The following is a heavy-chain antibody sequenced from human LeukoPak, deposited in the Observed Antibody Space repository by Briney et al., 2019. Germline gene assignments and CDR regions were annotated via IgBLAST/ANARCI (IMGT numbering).Heavy chain of an antibody. V-gene: IGHV3-23*01. CDR3: ARDNYDSSGYYFD. CDR2: ISGSAFNT. Sequence: GGSLRLSCAASGLTFSNYAMNWVRQAPGKGLEWVSAISGSAFNTYYADSVKGRFTIARDNAKKSLYLQMNSLRAEDTAVYYRARDNYDSSGYYFDWGQGTLVTVSS. J-gene: IGHJ4*02. D-gene: IGHD3-22*01. CDR1: GLTFSNYA.